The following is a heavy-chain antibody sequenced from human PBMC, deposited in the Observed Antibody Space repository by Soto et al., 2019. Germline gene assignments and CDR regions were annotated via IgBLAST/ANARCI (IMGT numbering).Heavy chain of an antibody. J-gene: IGHJ4*02. V-gene: IGHV4-39*01. CDR2: IYYSGST. D-gene: IGHD3-3*01. CDR3: ARHFWSGYYPYYFDY. CDR1: YGSISSSSYY. Sequence: ASETLSPPRPLSYGSISSSSYYWGWSRQPPGKGLGWIGSIYYSGSTYYNPSLKSRVTISVDTSKNQFSLKLSSVTAADTAVYYCARHFWSGYYPYYFDYWGQGTLVTVSS.